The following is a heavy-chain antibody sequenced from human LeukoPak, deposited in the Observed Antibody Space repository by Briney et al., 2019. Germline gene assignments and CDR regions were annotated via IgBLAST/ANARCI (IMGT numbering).Heavy chain of an antibody. Sequence: SETLSLTCAVYGGSFSGYYWSWIRQPPGKGLEWIGEINHSGSTNYNPSLKSRVTISVDTSKNQFSLKLSSVTAADTAVYYCARVVVVVPAAIVEGVDPWGQGTLVTVSS. CDR1: GGSFSGYY. D-gene: IGHD2-2*01. CDR3: ARVVVVVPAAIVEGVDP. J-gene: IGHJ5*02. CDR2: INHSGST. V-gene: IGHV4-34*01.